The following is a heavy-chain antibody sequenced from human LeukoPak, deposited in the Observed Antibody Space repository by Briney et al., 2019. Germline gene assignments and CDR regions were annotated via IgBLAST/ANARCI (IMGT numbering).Heavy chain of an antibody. Sequence: ASVKVSCKAFGCTFTSNYMHWVRQAPGQGPEWMGVISPSGGSTTYAQKFQGRVTLTRDMSTSTDYLELSSLRSEDTAVYYCARDNSVRDEAWWFNTWGQGTLVTVSS. J-gene: IGHJ5*02. CDR1: GCTFTSNY. D-gene: IGHD5-24*01. CDR3: ARDNSVRDEAWWFNT. CDR2: ISPSGGST. V-gene: IGHV1-46*01.